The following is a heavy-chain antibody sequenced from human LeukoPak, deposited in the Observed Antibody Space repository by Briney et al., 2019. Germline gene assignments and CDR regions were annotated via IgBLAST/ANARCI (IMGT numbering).Heavy chain of an antibody. CDR1: GGSISSYY. V-gene: IGHV3-23*01. CDR2: ISGSGGST. J-gene: IGHJ4*02. CDR3: AKDESSVLYYFDY. Sequence: ETLSLTCTVSGGSISSYYWSWIRQPPGKGLEWVSAISGSGGSTYYADSVKGRFTISRDNSKNTLYLQMNSLRAEDTAVYYCAKDESSVLYYFDYWGQGTLVTVSS.